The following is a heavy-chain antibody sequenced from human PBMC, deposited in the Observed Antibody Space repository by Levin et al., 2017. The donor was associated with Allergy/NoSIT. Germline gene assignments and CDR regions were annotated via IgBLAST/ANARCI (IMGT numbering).Heavy chain of an antibody. Sequence: GESLKISCAASGFTFSDYYMSWIRQAPGKGLEWVSYISGSGSNIYYADSVKGRFTISRDNAKNSLYLQMNSLRAEDTAVYYCARGLYSNSVWGQGTLVTVSS. CDR3: ARGLYSNSV. V-gene: IGHV3-11*01. CDR1: GFTFSDYY. J-gene: IGHJ1*01. D-gene: IGHD6-6*01. CDR2: ISGSGSNI.